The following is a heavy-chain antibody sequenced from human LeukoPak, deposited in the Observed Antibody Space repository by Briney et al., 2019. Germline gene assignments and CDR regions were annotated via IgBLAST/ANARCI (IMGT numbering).Heavy chain of an antibody. CDR3: ARDRDVDDFDY. J-gene: IGHJ4*01. V-gene: IGHV4-39*07. Sequence: SETLSLTCTISGDSITKKNFFWGWIRQPPGKGLEWIVSMSYSGKIYYNPSLKIRVSISIDTSKNQLSLKLNSVTAADTAMYHCARDRDVDDFDYWGRGTLVIVSS. CDR1: GDSITKKNFF. CDR2: MSYSGKI. D-gene: IGHD2-15*01.